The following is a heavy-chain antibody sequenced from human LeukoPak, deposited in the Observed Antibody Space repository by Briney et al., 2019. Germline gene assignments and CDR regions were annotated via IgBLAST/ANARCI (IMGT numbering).Heavy chain of an antibody. CDR2: IIPIFGTA. D-gene: IGHD3-16*01. Sequence: SVKVSCKTSGGTFSSYAITWVRQTPGQGLEWMGGIIPIFGTANYAQKFQDRVTITADKSTSTAYMELSRLRSDDTAVYYCARTTKSRGITYYFDYWGQGTLVTVSS. J-gene: IGHJ4*02. CDR3: ARTTKSRGITYYFDY. V-gene: IGHV1-69*06. CDR1: GGTFSSYA.